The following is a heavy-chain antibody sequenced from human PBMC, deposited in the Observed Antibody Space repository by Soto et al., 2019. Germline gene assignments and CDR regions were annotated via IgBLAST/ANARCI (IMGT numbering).Heavy chain of an antibody. Sequence: QVQLVESGGGVVQPGRSLRLSCAASGFTFSSYGMHWVRQAPGKGLEWVAVISYDGSNKYYADSVKGRFTISRDNSTNTLYLQMNSLRAEDTAVYYCAKGPGDIVYGMDVWGQGTTVTVSS. CDR2: ISYDGSNK. V-gene: IGHV3-30*18. J-gene: IGHJ6*02. CDR1: GFTFSSYG. D-gene: IGHD2-15*01. CDR3: AKGPGDIVYGMDV.